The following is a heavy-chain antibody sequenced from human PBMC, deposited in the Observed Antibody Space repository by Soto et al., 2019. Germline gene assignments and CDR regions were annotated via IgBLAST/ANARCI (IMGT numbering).Heavy chain of an antibody. CDR3: ARRYGGTFDY. CDR1: GGSISSYY. D-gene: IGHD2-15*01. CDR2: IYYSGST. J-gene: IGHJ4*02. Sequence: QVQLQESGPGLVKPSETLSLTCTVSGGSISSYYWSWIRQPPGKGLEWIGYIYYSGSTNYNPSLKSRVTISVDTSKNQFPLKLSSVTAADTAGYYCARRYGGTFDYWGQGTLVTVSS. V-gene: IGHV4-59*08.